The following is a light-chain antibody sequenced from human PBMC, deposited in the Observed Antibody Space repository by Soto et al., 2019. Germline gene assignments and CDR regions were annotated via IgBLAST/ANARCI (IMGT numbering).Light chain of an antibody. J-gene: IGKJ1*01. Sequence: EIVLTQSPGTLSLAPGERATLSCRASQGISSTYLAWYQQKPGQAPRLLIYGASFRATGIPDRFSGSGSGTDFTLTITRLEPEDFAVYYCQQFGGSSRTFGQGTRSIS. CDR3: QQFGGSSRT. CDR2: GAS. V-gene: IGKV3-20*01. CDR1: QGISSTY.